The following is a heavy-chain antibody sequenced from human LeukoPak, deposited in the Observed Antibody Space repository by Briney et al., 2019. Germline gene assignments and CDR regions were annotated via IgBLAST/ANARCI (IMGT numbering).Heavy chain of an antibody. CDR2: INPFSGFT. J-gene: IGHJ4*02. V-gene: IGHV1-2*02. D-gene: IGHD1-14*01. CDR1: GYTFTGYY. Sequence: ASVKVSCKASGYTFTGYYMHWVRQAPGQGLEWMGWINPFSGFTNYAQNFRGRVAMTRDNSISTAYMEMSRLKSDDTAAYYCATISGDNYWGQGTLVTVSS. CDR3: ATISGDNY.